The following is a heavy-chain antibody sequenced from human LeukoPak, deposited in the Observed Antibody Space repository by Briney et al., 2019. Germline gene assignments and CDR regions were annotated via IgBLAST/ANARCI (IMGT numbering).Heavy chain of an antibody. Sequence: GRSLRLSCAASGFTFDDYAMHWVRQAPGKGLEWVSGISWNSGSIGYADSVKGRFTISRDNAKNSLYLQMNSLGAEDTALYYCAKDIRYYDSSGYPDYWGQGTLVTVSS. CDR3: AKDIRYYDSSGYPDY. V-gene: IGHV3-9*01. CDR1: GFTFDDYA. CDR2: ISWNSGSI. D-gene: IGHD3-22*01. J-gene: IGHJ4*02.